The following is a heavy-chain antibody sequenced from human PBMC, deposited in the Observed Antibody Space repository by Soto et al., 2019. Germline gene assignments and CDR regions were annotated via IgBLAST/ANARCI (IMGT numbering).Heavy chain of an antibody. Sequence: PSETLSLTCTVSGVSISSYYWSWIRQPPGKGMEWIGYIYYTGSTNYNPSLKSRVTISVDTSKNQFSLKLNSVTAADTAVYFCARHLGYDSSGYYRNLFDPWGQGTLVTVS. D-gene: IGHD3-22*01. CDR2: IYYTGST. J-gene: IGHJ5*02. CDR3: ARHLGYDSSGYYRNLFDP. V-gene: IGHV4-59*08. CDR1: GVSISSYY.